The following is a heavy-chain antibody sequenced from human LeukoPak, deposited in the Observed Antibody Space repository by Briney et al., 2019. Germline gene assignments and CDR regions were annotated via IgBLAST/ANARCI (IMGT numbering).Heavy chain of an antibody. CDR3: ARDRGGRSGYVWGDFDY. J-gene: IGHJ4*02. V-gene: IGHV4-38-2*02. D-gene: IGHD3-16*01. CDR2: IFYTGIT. CDR1: SLSLSSGYY. Sequence: PSETLSHTCAVSSLSLSSGYYWDWIPQPPGKGLEWNGTIFYTGITYYNPSLKSRVTMSVDTSKNQFSLKLSTVTAAGTAAYYCARDRGGRSGYVWGDFDYWGQGTLVTVSS.